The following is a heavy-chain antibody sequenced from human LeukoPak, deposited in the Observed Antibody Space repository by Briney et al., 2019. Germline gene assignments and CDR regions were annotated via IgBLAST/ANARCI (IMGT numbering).Heavy chain of an antibody. Sequence: PGGSLRLSCAASGFTFSSYSMNCVRQAPEKGLEWVSSIRSSSSYIYYGDSVKGRFTISRDNAKNSLYLQMNSLRGEDTAVYYCARDRYSRSYRWFDPWGQGTLVTVSS. V-gene: IGHV3-21*01. J-gene: IGHJ5*02. CDR2: IRSSSSYI. CDR3: ARDRYSRSYRWFDP. D-gene: IGHD6-6*01. CDR1: GFTFSSYS.